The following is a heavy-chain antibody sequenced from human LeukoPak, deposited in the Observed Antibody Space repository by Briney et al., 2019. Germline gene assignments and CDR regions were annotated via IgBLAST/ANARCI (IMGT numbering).Heavy chain of an antibody. CDR3: AKVAPYCSSTSCYFDAFDI. Sequence: RGSLRLSCAASGFTFSSYAMSWVRQAPGKGLEWVSAISGSGGSTYYADSVKGRFTISRDNSKNTLYLQMNSLRAEDTAVYYCAKVAPYCSSTSCYFDAFDIWGQGTMVTVPS. CDR2: ISGSGGST. CDR1: GFTFSSYA. V-gene: IGHV3-23*01. J-gene: IGHJ3*02. D-gene: IGHD2-2*01.